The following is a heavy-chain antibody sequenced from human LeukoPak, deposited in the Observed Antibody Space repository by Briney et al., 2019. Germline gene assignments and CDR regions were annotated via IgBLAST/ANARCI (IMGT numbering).Heavy chain of an antibody. CDR3: ASSRGPFDY. Sequence: SETLSLTCTVSGGSSSSSNYYWGWIRQPPGKGLEWIGEIYHSESTNYKPSLKSRVTISIDKSKNQLSLKLSSVTAADTAVYYCASSRGPFDYWGQGTLVTVSS. D-gene: IGHD2-15*01. CDR2: IYHSEST. CDR1: GGSSSSSNYY. V-gene: IGHV4-39*07. J-gene: IGHJ4*02.